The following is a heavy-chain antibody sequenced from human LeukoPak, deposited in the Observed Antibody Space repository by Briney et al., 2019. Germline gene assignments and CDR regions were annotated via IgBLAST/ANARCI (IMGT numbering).Heavy chain of an antibody. CDR1: GGSISSGSYY. CDR2: IYTSGST. J-gene: IGHJ1*01. V-gene: IGHV4-61*02. CDR3: AGEGGPYSYGYGNFQH. Sequence: SQTLSLTCTVSGGSISSGSYYWSWIRQPAGKGLEWIGRIYTSGSTNYNPSLKSRVTISVDTSKNQFSLKLSSVTAADTAVYYCAGEGGPYSYGYGNFQHWGQGTLVTVSS. D-gene: IGHD5-18*01.